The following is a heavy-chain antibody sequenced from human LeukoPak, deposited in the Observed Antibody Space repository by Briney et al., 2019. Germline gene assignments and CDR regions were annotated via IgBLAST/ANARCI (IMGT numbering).Heavy chain of an antibody. CDR1: GGSISSGDYY. CDR2: IYYSGST. V-gene: IGHV4-30-4*01. J-gene: IGHJ4*02. Sequence: SQTLSLTCTVSGGSISSGDYYWSWIRQPPGKGLEWIGYIYYSGSTYYNPSLKSRVTISVDTSKNQFSLKLSSVPAADTAVYYCARGPRTYYGSGSYEDYWGQGTLVTVSS. D-gene: IGHD3-10*01. CDR3: ARGPRTYYGSGSYEDY.